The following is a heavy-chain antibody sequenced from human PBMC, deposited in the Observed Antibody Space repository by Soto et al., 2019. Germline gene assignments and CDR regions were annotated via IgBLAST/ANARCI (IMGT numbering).Heavy chain of an antibody. J-gene: IGHJ4*02. Sequence: GASVKVSCKASGYTFNAFYIHWVRQAPGQGLEYVGWINTKSGFTRYAQNFQGRVTVTMDTSISTAYMEVSRLRSDDTAVYYCAILGYFDRLLINCGQGTLVTVSS. D-gene: IGHD3-9*01. CDR1: GYTFNAFY. V-gene: IGHV1-2*02. CDR2: INTKSGFT. CDR3: AILGYFDRLLIN.